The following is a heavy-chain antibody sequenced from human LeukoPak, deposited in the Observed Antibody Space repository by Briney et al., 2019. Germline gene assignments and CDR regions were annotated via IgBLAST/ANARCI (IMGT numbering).Heavy chain of an antibody. V-gene: IGHV3-23*01. D-gene: IGHD2-2*01. CDR3: ANFHCSSTSCHLSGYFQH. J-gene: IGHJ1*01. CDR1: GFTFSDYA. Sequence: GGSLRLSCAASGFTFSDYAMTWVRQAPGKGLEWVSIISGSGDSTSYTDSVKGRFTISRDNSRNTLYVQMNSLRAEDTAVYYCANFHCSSTSCHLSGYFQHWGQGTLVTVSS. CDR2: ISGSGDST.